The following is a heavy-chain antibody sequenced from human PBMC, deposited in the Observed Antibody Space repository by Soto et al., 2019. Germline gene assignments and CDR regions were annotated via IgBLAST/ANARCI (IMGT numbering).Heavy chain of an antibody. Sequence: GGSLRLSCQASGFNFDNYGMHWVRQAPGKGLEWVEVITYDGSFQYYADSVKGRFTISRDNSKNTLSLHLNTLKPEDTAVYHCAKDRVGGTFYTPLAFWGQGTLVTVSS. CDR3: AKDRVGGTFYTPLAF. V-gene: IGHV3-30*18. J-gene: IGHJ4*02. D-gene: IGHD1-7*01. CDR2: ITYDGSFQ. CDR1: GFNFDNYG.